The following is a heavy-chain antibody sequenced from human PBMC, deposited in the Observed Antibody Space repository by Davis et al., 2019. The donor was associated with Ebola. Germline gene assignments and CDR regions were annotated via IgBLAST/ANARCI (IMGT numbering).Heavy chain of an antibody. CDR1: GFTFSSYG. CDR3: ARDPGYSYGQDYYYYGMDV. V-gene: IGHV3-30-3*01. Sequence: GGSLRLSCAGSGFTFSSYGFSWVRQAPGKGLEWVAVISYDGSNKYYADSVKGRFTISRDNSKNTLYLQMNSLRAEDTAVYYCARDPGYSYGQDYYYYGMDVWGQGTTVTVSS. D-gene: IGHD5-18*01. CDR2: ISYDGSNK. J-gene: IGHJ6*02.